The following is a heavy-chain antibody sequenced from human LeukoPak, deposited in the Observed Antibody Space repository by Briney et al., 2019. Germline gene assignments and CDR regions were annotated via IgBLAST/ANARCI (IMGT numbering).Heavy chain of an antibody. CDR1: GFTFSSYG. D-gene: IGHD5-12*01. Sequence: GSLRLSCAASGFTFSSYGMHWVRQAPGKGLEWVAVISYDGSNKYYADSVKGRFTISRDNTKNTLYLQMNSLRAEDTAVYYCAGWGDSGYDHSWGQGTLVTVSS. J-gene: IGHJ4*02. CDR2: ISYDGSNK. V-gene: IGHV3-30*03. CDR3: AGWGDSGYDHS.